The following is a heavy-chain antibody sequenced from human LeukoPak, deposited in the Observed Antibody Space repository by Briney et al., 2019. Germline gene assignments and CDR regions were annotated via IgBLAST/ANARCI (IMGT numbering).Heavy chain of an antibody. V-gene: IGHV1-18*01. J-gene: IGHJ4*02. CDR2: ISAYNGNT. Sequence: GASVKVSCKASDYTFTSYGISWVRQAPGQGLEWMGWISAYNGNTNYAQKLQGRVTMTTDTSTSTAYMELRSLRSDDTAVYFCARGLVYDSSGYYYFDYWGQGTLVTVSS. CDR3: ARGLVYDSSGYYYFDY. CDR1: DYTFTSYG. D-gene: IGHD3-22*01.